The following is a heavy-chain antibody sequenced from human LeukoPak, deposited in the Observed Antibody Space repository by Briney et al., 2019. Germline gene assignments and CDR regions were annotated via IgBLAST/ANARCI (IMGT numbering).Heavy chain of an antibody. CDR2: MNPNSGNT. CDR3: ARADAAGALTNWFDP. V-gene: IGHV1-8*01. J-gene: IGHJ5*02. D-gene: IGHD6-13*01. CDR1: GYTFTSYD. Sequence: ASVKVSCKASGYTFTSYDINWVRQATGQGLEWMGWMNPNSGNTGYAQKFQGRVTMTRNTSISTAYMELSSLRSDDTAVYYCARADAAGALTNWFDPWGQGTLVTVSS.